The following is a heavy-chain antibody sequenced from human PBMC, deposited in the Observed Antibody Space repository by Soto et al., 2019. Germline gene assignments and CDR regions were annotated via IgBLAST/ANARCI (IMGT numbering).Heavy chain of an antibody. J-gene: IGHJ4*02. CDR2: IDSYKGHT. Sequence: QVQLVQSGTEVKMSGASVKVSCKTSGYSFSSYRISWVRQGPGQGLEWMGWIDSYKGHTNYAQKFQGRVTVTTDTSTSTAYMDLRSLTSDDTGVYYCARDPSGSKDFDYWGQGTLVTVSS. CDR1: GYSFSSYR. CDR3: ARDPSGSKDFDY. V-gene: IGHV1-18*01. D-gene: IGHD1-26*01.